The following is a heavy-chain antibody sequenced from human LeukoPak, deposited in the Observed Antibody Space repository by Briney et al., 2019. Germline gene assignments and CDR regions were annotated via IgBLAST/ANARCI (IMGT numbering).Heavy chain of an antibody. J-gene: IGHJ4*02. CDR2: ISSSSSYI. CDR3: ARDGGSSWSNAGDYFDC. D-gene: IGHD6-13*01. V-gene: IGHV3-21*01. Sequence: GGSLRLSCAASGFTFSSYSMNWVRQAPGKGLEWVSSISSSSSYIYYADSVKGRFTISRDNAKNSLYLQMNSLRAEDTAVYYCARDGGSSWSNAGDYFDCWGQGTLVTVSS. CDR1: GFTFSSYS.